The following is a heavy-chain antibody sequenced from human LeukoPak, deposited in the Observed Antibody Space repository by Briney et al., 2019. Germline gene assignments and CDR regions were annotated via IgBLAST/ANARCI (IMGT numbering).Heavy chain of an antibody. D-gene: IGHD6-19*01. CDR3: AKGISGWYLYYFDY. J-gene: IGHJ4*02. Sequence: GGSLRLSCAASGFTFSSYAMSWVRQAPGKGLEWVSAISGSGGSTYYADSVEGRFTISRDNSKNTLYLQMNSLRAEDTTIYYCAKGISGWYLYYFDYWGQGTLVTVSS. V-gene: IGHV3-23*01. CDR1: GFTFSSYA. CDR2: ISGSGGST.